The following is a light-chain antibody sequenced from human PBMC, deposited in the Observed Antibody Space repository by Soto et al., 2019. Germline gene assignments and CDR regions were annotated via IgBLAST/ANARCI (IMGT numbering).Light chain of an antibody. V-gene: IGLV2-14*01. CDR3: SSYTSSSTLV. J-gene: IGLJ2*01. CDR2: EVS. Sequence: QSVLPQPASVSGSPGQSITISCTGTSSDVGDFDCVSWYQQHPGKAPKLMIYEVSDRPSGVSNRFSGSKSGDTASLTISGLQAEDEADYYCSSYTSSSTLVFGGGTKVTVL. CDR1: SSDVGDFDC.